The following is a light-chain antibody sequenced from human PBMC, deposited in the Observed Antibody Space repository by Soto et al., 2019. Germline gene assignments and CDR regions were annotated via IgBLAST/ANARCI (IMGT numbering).Light chain of an antibody. CDR1: ASDVSTYDL. J-gene: IGLJ2*01. V-gene: IGLV2-23*01. CDR2: EGT. Sequence: QSALTQPASVTGSPGQSVVISCTAAASDVSTYDLVSWYQQHPGNAPKLIIYEGTKRPSGVSNRFSGSSSDTTASLTVSGLQAEDEADYYCQSYDADFVIFGGGTKVTVL. CDR3: QSYDADFVI.